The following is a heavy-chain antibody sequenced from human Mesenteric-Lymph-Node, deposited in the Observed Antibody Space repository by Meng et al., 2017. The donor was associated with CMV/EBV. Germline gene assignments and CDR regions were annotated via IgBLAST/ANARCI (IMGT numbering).Heavy chain of an antibody. Sequence: SVKVYCKASGGTFSSYTISWVRQAPGQGLEWMGRIIPILGIANYAQKFQGRVTMTRDTSTNTVYMELSSLRSEDTAVYYCARRGIDPWGQGTLVTVSS. V-gene: IGHV1-69*02. J-gene: IGHJ5*01. CDR2: IIPILGIA. CDR1: GGTFSSYT. CDR3: ARRGIDP.